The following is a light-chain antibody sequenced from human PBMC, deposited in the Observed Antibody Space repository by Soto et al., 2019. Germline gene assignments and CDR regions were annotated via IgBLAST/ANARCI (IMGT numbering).Light chain of an antibody. V-gene: IGLV2-14*03. Sequence: QSSLTQRAFVSGSPGQSITISCTGTNSDVGAYNYVSWYQDHPGKAPKLIIFDVSNRPSGVSDRFSGSKSGNAASLTISGLQAEDEADYYCSSYTTTNSWVFGGGTQLTVL. J-gene: IGLJ3*02. CDR1: NSDVGAYNY. CDR3: SSYTTTNSWV. CDR2: DVS.